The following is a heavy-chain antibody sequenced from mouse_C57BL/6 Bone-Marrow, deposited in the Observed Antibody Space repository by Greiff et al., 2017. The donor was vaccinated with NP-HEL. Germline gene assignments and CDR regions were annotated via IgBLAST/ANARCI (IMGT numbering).Heavy chain of an antibody. Sequence: EVHLVESGPGMVKPSQSLSLTCTVTGYSITSGYDWHWIRHFPGNKLEWMGYISYSGSNNYNPSLKSRISITHDTAKNHFFLKLNSVTTEDTATYYCARGVEDYYAMDYWGQGTSVTVSS. D-gene: IGHD1-1*01. J-gene: IGHJ4*01. CDR3: ARGVEDYYAMDY. CDR1: GYSITSGYD. CDR2: ISYSGSN. V-gene: IGHV3-1*01.